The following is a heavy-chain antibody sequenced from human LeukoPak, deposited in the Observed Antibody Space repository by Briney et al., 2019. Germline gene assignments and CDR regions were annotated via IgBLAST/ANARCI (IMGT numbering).Heavy chain of an antibody. V-gene: IGHV3-30*04. D-gene: IGHD3-9*01. J-gene: IGHJ4*02. CDR3: AKAESPDILSGYYRSYFDH. Sequence: GRSLRLSCAASGFTFSSSAMHWVCQAPGKGLEWVAVISYGGTTKIYAESVKGRFTISRDNSKDTLYLQMNSLTTEDTAVYYCAKAESPDILSGYYRSYFDHWGQGTLVTVSS. CDR1: GFTFSSSA. CDR2: ISYGGTTK.